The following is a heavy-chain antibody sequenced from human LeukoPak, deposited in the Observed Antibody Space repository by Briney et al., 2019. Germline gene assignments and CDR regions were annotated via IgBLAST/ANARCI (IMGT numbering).Heavy chain of an antibody. V-gene: IGHV4-59*01. CDR2: IYYSGST. Sequence: PSETLSLTCTVSGGSISSYYWSWIRQPPGKGLEWIGYIYYSGSTNYNPSLKSRVTISVDTTKNQFSLKLSSVTAADTAVYYCARGYCSGGSCYRGYFDYWGQGTLVTVSS. CDR3: ARGYCSGGSCYRGYFDY. J-gene: IGHJ4*02. D-gene: IGHD2-15*01. CDR1: GGSISSYY.